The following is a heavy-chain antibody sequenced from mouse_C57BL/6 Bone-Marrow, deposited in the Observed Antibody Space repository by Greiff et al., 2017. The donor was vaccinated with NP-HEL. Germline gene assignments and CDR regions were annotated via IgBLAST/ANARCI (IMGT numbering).Heavy chain of an antibody. J-gene: IGHJ3*01. CDR2: IDPSDSDT. D-gene: IGHD2-12*01. CDR1: GYTFTSYW. CDR3: ARYSSWFAY. V-gene: IGHV1-52*01. Sequence: QVQLQQPGAELVRPGSSVKLSCKASGYTFTSYWMHWVKQRPIQGLEWIGNIDPSDSDTHYNQKFKDKATLTVDKSSSTAYMQLSSLTSEDSAVYYCARYSSWFAYWGQGTLVTVSA.